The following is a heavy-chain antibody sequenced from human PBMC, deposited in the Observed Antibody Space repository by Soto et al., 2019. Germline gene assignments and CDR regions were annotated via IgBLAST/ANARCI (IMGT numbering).Heavy chain of an antibody. CDR2: ISYDGSNK. D-gene: IGHD6-19*01. CDR1: GFTFSSYG. V-gene: IGHV3-30*18. Sequence: QVQLVESGGGVVQPGRSLRLSCAASGFTFSSYGMHWVRQAPGKGLEWVAVISYDGSNKYYADSVKGRFTISRDNSNNTLYLQMNSLRAEDTAVYYCAKGRSGWNYWGQGTLVTVSS. CDR3: AKGRSGWNY. J-gene: IGHJ4*02.